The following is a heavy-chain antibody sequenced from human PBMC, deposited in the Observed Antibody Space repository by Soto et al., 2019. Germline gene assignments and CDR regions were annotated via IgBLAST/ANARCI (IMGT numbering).Heavy chain of an antibody. CDR2: ISYDGSNK. D-gene: IGHD3-22*01. J-gene: IGHJ4*02. CDR1: GFTFSSYA. CDR3: ARGGDYYDSSGYSLTPNFFDY. Sequence: GGSLRLSCAASGFTFSSYAMHWVRQAPGKGLEWVAVISYDGSNKYYADSVKGRFTISRDNSKNTLYLQMNSLRAEDTAVYYCARGGDYYDSSGYSLTPNFFDYWGQGTLVTVSS. V-gene: IGHV3-30-3*01.